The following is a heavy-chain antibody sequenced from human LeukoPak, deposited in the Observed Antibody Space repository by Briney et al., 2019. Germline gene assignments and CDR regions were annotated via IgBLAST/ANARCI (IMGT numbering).Heavy chain of an antibody. D-gene: IGHD3-16*02. CDR1: GFTFSSYE. CDR3: ARNRDYVWGSYRYTWFFDY. V-gene: IGHV3-48*03. CDR2: ISSSGSTV. Sequence: GGSLRLSCVASGFTFSSYELNWVRQAPGKGLEWVSHISSSGSTVYYADSVKGRFTISRDNAKNSLYLQMNSLRAADTAVYYCARNRDYVWGSYRYTWFFDYWGQGTLVTVSS. J-gene: IGHJ4*02.